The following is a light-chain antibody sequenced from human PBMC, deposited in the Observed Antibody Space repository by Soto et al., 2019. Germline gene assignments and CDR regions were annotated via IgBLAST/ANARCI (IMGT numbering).Light chain of an antibody. J-gene: IGLJ1*01. CDR1: SSDVGTYNY. V-gene: IGLV2-14*01. CDR2: EVS. Sequence: QSALTQPASVSGSPGQSITISCTGASSDVGTYNYVSWYQHHPGKAPKLIIYEVSNRPSGVSNRFSGSKSGSTASLTISGLQSEDSAHYHSTSYTMDTPGVLGTCTNVTV. CDR3: TSYTMDTPGV.